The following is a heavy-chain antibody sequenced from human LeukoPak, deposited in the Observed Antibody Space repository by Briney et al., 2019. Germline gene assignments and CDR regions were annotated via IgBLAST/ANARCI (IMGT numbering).Heavy chain of an antibody. D-gene: IGHD6-19*01. CDR2: ISSSSSYI. Sequence: GGSLRLSCAASGFTFSSYSMNWVRQAPGKGLEWVSSISSSSSYIYYADSVKGRFTISRDNAKNSLYLQMNGLRAEDTAVYYCARVGYSSGWYSYYFDYWGQGTLVTVSS. CDR1: GFTFSSYS. CDR3: ARVGYSSGWYSYYFDY. V-gene: IGHV3-21*01. J-gene: IGHJ4*02.